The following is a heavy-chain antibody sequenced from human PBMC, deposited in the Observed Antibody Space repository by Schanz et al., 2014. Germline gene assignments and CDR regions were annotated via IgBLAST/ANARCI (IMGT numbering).Heavy chain of an antibody. J-gene: IGHJ6*02. CDR2: ISANDYDT. CDR1: GFAFSSFA. Sequence: EVFLVESGGGLVQPGGSLRLSCAASGFAFSSFALSWVRQSPGKGLEWVSAISANDYDTYYAPSVKGRFTVSRDNSKNTVYLQMNSLRDEDTALYYCARQPFYHYGMDVWGHGTTVTVSS. CDR3: ARQPFYHYGMDV. V-gene: IGHV3-23*04. D-gene: IGHD5-18*01.